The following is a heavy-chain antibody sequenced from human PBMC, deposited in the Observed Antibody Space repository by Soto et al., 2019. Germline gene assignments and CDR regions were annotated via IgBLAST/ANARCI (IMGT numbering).Heavy chain of an antibody. CDR3: AKSDYFYDSSGYFSYCCMYV. D-gene: IGHD3-22*01. CDR1: GCSFSNYA. CDR2: ISGSGGTT. J-gene: IGHJ6*02. V-gene: IGHV3-23*01. Sequence: GGSMTLSCAAYGCSFSNYAICWGRQDQGEGLEWVSGISGSGGTTYYADSVRGRFTISRDNSKNTLYLQVNSLRAEDTAVYYCAKSDYFYDSSGYFSYCCMYVWGQGTTVTVSS.